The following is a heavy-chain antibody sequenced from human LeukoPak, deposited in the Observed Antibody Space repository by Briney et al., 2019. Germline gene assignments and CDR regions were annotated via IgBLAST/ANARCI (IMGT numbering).Heavy chain of an antibody. CDR2: IREDGSYR. CDR3: ARDMRYCTNGVDHTRFHY. CDR1: AFMLSGHS. J-gene: IGHJ4*02. V-gene: IGHV3-7*03. Sequence: GGSLRLSCGGSAFMLSGHSLNLVRQAPGKGLEWVAGIREDGSYRQYVDSVKGRFTISRDNTKVPLFLQLNSLRAEDTAVYYCARDMRYCTNGVDHTRFHYWRQATLLAVSS. D-gene: IGHD2-8*01.